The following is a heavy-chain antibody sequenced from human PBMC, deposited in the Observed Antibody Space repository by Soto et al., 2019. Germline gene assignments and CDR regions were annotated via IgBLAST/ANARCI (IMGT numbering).Heavy chain of an antibody. J-gene: IGHJ3*02. V-gene: IGHV3-74*01. D-gene: IGHD6-19*01. CDR3: TRGGAVAAVDI. CDR1: GFSFNNYY. Sequence: EVQLVESGGGLVQTGASLRLSCAASGFSFNNYYMHWVRQAPGTGLVWVSRINGEGTITSYADSVKGRFTISRDNAKNTLYLQMNSLRAEDAAVYYCTRGGAVAAVDIWGQGTMVTVSS. CDR2: INGEGTIT.